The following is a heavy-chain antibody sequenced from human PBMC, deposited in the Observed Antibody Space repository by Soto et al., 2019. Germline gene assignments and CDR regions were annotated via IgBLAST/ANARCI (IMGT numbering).Heavy chain of an antibody. CDR3: ARRSSGWYFDS. D-gene: IGHD6-19*01. J-gene: IGHJ4*02. V-gene: IGHV3-23*01. CDR2: ISGSGGST. CDR1: GFTFSSYA. Sequence: EVQLLESGGGLVQPGGSLRLSCAASGFTFSSYAMNWVRQAPGKGLEWVSVISGSGGSTYYADAVKGRFTISRDNSKNTLYLQMTSLRAEYTAVYYCARRSSGWYFDSWGQGTLVTVSS.